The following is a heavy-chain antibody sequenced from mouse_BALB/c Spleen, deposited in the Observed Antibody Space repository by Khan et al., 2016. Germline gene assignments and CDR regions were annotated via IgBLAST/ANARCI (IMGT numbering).Heavy chain of an antibody. CDR1: GYTFTTYW. Sequence: QVQLKQSGAELSRPGASVKLSCKASGYTFTTYWMQWVKQRPGQGLEWIGAIYPGDGDTKYTQKFKDKATLTADKSSNTAYMQLSSLASEDSAVFYCARGLRWIACWGQGTLVTVSA. CDR2: IYPGDGDT. J-gene: IGHJ3*01. D-gene: IGHD1-1*01. V-gene: IGHV1-87*01. CDR3: ARGLRWIAC.